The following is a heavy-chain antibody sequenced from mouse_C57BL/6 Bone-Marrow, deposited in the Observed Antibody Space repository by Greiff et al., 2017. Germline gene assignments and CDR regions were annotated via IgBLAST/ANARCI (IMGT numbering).Heavy chain of an antibody. V-gene: IGHV1-55*01. J-gene: IGHJ1*03. CDR3: ARGVRDTDWYLDV. CDR2: IYPGGGGT. Sequence: QVQLQQPGAELVKPGASVKMSCKASGYTFTSYWITWVKQRPGQGLEWIGEIYPGGGGTNYNEKFKGKATLTVDTSSSTAYMQLSSLTSEDSAVXYCARGVRDTDWYLDVWGTGTTVTVSS. CDR1: GYTFTSYW. D-gene: IGHD2-14*01.